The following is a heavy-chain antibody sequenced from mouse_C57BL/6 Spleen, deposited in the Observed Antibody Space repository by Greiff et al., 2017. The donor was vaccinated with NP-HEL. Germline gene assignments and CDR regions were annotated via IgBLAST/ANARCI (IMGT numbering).Heavy chain of an antibody. CDR3: TTRSTMIATDY. V-gene: IGHV14-4*01. Sequence: EVQLQQSGAELVRPGASVKLSCTASGFNIKDDYMHWVKQRPEQGLEWIGWIDPENGDTEYASKFQGKATIKADTSSNTAYLQLGGLPSEDTAVYYCTTRSTMIATDYWGQGTTLTVSS. CDR2: IDPENGDT. J-gene: IGHJ2*01. D-gene: IGHD2-4*01. CDR1: GFNIKDDY.